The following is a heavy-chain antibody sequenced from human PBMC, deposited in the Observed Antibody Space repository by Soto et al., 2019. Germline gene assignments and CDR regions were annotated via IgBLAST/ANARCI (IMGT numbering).Heavy chain of an antibody. CDR1: GGSISSYY. CDR3: AIYVSGSYYDWFYP. D-gene: IGHD3-10*01. J-gene: IGHJ5*02. CDR2: IYYSGST. Sequence: SETLSLTCTVSGGSISSYYWSWIRQPPGKGLEWIGYIYYSGSTNYNPSLKSRVTISVDTSKNQFSLKLSSVTAADTAVYYCAIYVSGSYYDWFYPCAQRTLVTVSS. V-gene: IGHV4-59*01.